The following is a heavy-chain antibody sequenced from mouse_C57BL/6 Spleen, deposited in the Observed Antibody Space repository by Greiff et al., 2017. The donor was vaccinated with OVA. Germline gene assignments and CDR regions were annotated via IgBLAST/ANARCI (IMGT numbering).Heavy chain of an antibody. D-gene: IGHD1-1*01. CDR3: ARRGNYGSLHFDY. Sequence: VQLQQSGAELVKPGASVKISCKASGYAFSSYWMNWVKQRPGKGLKWIGQIYPGDGDTNYNGKFKGKATLTADKSSSTAYMQLSSLTSEDSAVYFCARRGNYGSLHFDYWGQGTTLTGSS. CDR2: IYPGDGDT. CDR1: GYAFSSYW. V-gene: IGHV1-80*01. J-gene: IGHJ2*01.